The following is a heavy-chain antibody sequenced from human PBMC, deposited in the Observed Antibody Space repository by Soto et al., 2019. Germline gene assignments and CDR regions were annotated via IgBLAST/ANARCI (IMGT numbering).Heavy chain of an antibody. Sequence: SVKVSCKASGYTFTGYYMHWVRQAPGQGLEWMGGIIPFFDTANYAQQFQGRVTITADESTSTAYMELSSLRSEDTAVYYCARHDCISSSCYYYYYYVMDVWGQGTTVTVSS. CDR1: GYTFTGYY. CDR3: ARHDCISSSCYYYYYYVMDV. CDR2: IIPFFDTA. D-gene: IGHD2-2*01. V-gene: IGHV1-69*13. J-gene: IGHJ6*02.